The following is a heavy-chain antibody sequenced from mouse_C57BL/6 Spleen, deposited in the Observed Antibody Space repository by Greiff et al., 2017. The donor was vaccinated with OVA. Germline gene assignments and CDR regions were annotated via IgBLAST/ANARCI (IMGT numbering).Heavy chain of an antibody. Sequence: VQLQQSGAELVRPGASVTLSCKASGYTFTDYEMHWVKQTPVHGLEWIGAIDPETGGTAYNQKFKGKAILTADKSSSTAYMELRSLTSEDSAFYYCTRSLLPFDSWGKGTTPTVSS. CDR2: IDPETGGT. D-gene: IGHD1-1*01. J-gene: IGHJ2*01. CDR3: TRSLLPFDS. V-gene: IGHV1-15*01. CDR1: GYTFTDYE.